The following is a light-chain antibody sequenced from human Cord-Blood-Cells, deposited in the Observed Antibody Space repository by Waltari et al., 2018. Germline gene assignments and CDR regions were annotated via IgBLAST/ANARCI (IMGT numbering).Light chain of an antibody. CDR1: SSDVGSYNL. CDR2: EGS. J-gene: IGLJ2*01. Sequence: QSALTQPASVSGSPGQSITISCTGTSSDVGSYNLASWYQQHPGKAPKLMIYEGSKRPSGVSNRFSGSKSGNTASLTISGLQAEDEADYYCCSYAGSSTFVVFGGGTKLTVI. CDR3: CSYAGSSTFVV. V-gene: IGLV2-23*03.